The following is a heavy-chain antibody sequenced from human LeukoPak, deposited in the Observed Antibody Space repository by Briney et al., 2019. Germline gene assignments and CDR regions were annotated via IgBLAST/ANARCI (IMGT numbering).Heavy chain of an antibody. D-gene: IGHD4-23*01. CDR3: ARRSYGGNDY. Sequence: PGGSLRLSCAASGFTFSSHRMTWVRQAPGKGLEWVANIKEDGSETYYVVSVKGRFTISRDNAKNSLYLQMNSLRAEDTAVYYCARRSYGGNDYWGQGTLVTVSS. CDR1: GFTFSSHR. V-gene: IGHV3-7*01. CDR2: IKEDGSET. J-gene: IGHJ4*02.